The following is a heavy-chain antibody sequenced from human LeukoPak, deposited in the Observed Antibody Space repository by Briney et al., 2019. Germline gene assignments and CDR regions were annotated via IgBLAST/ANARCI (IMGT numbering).Heavy chain of an antibody. J-gene: IGHJ4*02. CDR3: AKGRIAAAGRLDY. CDR2: ISYDGSNK. V-gene: IGHV3-30*18. D-gene: IGHD6-13*01. Sequence: GGSLRLSCEASGFTLSSYGVHWVRQAPGKGLEWVAVISYDGSNKYYADSVKGRFTISRDNSKNTLYLQMNSLRAEDTAVYYCAKGRIAAAGRLDYWGQGTLVTVSS. CDR1: GFTLSSYG.